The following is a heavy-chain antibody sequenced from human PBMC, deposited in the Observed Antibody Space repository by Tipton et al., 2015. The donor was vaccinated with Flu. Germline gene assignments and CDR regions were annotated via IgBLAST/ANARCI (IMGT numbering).Heavy chain of an antibody. CDR1: GGSMNNYH. J-gene: IGHJ6*03. V-gene: IGHV4-59*08. CDR3: ARQHTINTGYYFSHLDV. CDR2: VYSGGAT. D-gene: IGHD1-14*01. Sequence: TLSLTCTVSGGSMNNYHWSWIRQPPGKGLEWIGYVYSGGATDYNPSLKSRVTMLVDTSMNQISLNLRAVTAADTAVYYCARQHTINTGYYFSHLDVWGKGATVIVSS.